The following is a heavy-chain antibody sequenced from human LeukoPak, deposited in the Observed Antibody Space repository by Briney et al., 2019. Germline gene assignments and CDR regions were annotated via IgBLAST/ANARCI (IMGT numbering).Heavy chain of an antibody. D-gene: IGHD6-13*01. CDR2: IIPIFGTA. CDR1: GGTFSSYA. Sequence: SVEVSCKASGGTFSSYAISWVRQAPGQGLEWMGGIIPIFGTANYAQKFQGRVTITADESTSTAYMELSSLRSEDTAVYYCARAAAAGTGTTQRHDYWGQGTLVTVSS. V-gene: IGHV1-69*13. CDR3: ARAAAAGTGTTQRHDY. J-gene: IGHJ4*02.